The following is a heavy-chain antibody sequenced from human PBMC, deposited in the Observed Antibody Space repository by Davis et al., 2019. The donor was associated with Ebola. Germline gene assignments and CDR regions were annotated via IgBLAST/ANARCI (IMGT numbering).Heavy chain of an antibody. D-gene: IGHD3-10*01. CDR1: GYTFTGYY. CDR3: ARLGYYGSGGYGMDV. Sequence: ASVKVSCKASGYTFTGYYMHWVRQAPGQGLEWMGRINPNSGGTNYAQKFQGRVTMTRDTSISKAYMERSRLRSDDTAVYYCARLGYYGSGGYGMDVWGKGTTVTVSS. J-gene: IGHJ6*04. V-gene: IGHV1-2*06. CDR2: INPNSGGT.